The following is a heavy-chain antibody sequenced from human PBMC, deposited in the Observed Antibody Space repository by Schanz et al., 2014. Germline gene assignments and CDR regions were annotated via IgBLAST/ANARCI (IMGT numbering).Heavy chain of an antibody. D-gene: IGHD3-10*01. V-gene: IGHV3-30*02. Sequence: QVQLVESGGGVVQPGGSLRLSCAASGFRLSTYGMHWVRQAPGKGLEWVAFIGHDGSDKFYADSVKGRFTISRDNSKNKMSLEMESLRADDTALYHYAKEAGFAVRGYQMDVWGQGTMVVVSS. CDR1: GFRLSTYG. J-gene: IGHJ6*02. CDR3: AKEAGFAVRGYQMDV. CDR2: IGHDGSDK.